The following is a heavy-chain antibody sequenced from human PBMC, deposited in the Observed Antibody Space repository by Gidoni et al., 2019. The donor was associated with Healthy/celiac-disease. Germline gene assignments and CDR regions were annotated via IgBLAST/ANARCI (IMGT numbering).Heavy chain of an antibody. J-gene: IGHJ5*02. CDR2: IYYSGST. V-gene: IGHV4-39*01. D-gene: IGHD3-16*01. CDR3: ASRNRYLWEESWFDP. CDR1: GGSISSLSYY. Sequence: HLQLQASGPGLVKPSEPLSLTCTVSGGSISSLSYYWGWSRQPPGKGREWIGSIYYSGSTYYNPSLKSRVTISVDTSKNQFSLKLSSVTAADTAVYYCASRNRYLWEESWFDPWGQGTLVTVSS.